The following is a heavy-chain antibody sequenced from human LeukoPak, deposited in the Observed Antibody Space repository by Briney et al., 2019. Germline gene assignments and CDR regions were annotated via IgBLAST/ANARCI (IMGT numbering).Heavy chain of an antibody. Sequence: ASVKVSRKASGYTFTGYYMHWVRQAPGQGLEWMGWINPNSGGTNYAQKFQGRVTMTRDTSISTAYMELSRLRSDDTAVYYCARGNYYDSSGYYPEAFDIWGQGTMVTVSS. J-gene: IGHJ3*02. V-gene: IGHV1-2*02. CDR2: INPNSGGT. CDR1: GYTFTGYY. D-gene: IGHD3-22*01. CDR3: ARGNYYDSSGYYPEAFDI.